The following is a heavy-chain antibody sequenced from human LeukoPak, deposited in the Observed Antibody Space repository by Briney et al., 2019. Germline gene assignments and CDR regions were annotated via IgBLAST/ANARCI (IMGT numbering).Heavy chain of an antibody. D-gene: IGHD6-19*01. Sequence: GGSLRLSCAASGFTFNAFWMHWVRQAPGKGLVWVSRINSDGSSIAYADSVKGRFTISRDNAKNTLYLQMNSLRAEDTAVYYCARDEAVAGTFDYWGQGTLVTVSS. V-gene: IGHV3-74*01. CDR3: ARDEAVAGTFDY. J-gene: IGHJ4*02. CDR2: INSDGSSI. CDR1: GFTFNAFW.